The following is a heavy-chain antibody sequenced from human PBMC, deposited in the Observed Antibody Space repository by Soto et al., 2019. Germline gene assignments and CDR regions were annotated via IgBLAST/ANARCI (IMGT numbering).Heavy chain of an antibody. V-gene: IGHV4-39*01. Sequence: SETLSLTCTVSGDSISSSTSYWSWIRQPPGKGLEWIGNIYYSGRTYYNPSLKSRVTISVDTSKNQFSLNLSSVTAADTAVYFCARHLAVAADRSIDYWGQGTLVTVSS. D-gene: IGHD6-19*01. CDR2: IYYSGRT. CDR3: ARHLAVAADRSIDY. J-gene: IGHJ4*02. CDR1: GDSISSSTSY.